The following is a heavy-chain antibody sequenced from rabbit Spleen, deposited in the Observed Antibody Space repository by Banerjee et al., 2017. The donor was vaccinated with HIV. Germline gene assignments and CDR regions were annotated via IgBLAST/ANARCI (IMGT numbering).Heavy chain of an antibody. CDR2: IYSGSSGNT. J-gene: IGHJ6*01. V-gene: IGHV1S40*01. Sequence: LVESGGGLVQPGASLRLTCTASGFSFSRSYDMCWVRQAPGKGLEWIACIYSGSSGNTYYASWAKGRFTISKTSSATVTLQVTRLTAADTATYFCARDTSSSFSSYGMGLWGQGTLVTVS. CDR1: GFSFSRSYD. D-gene: IGHD1-1*01. CDR3: ARDTSSSFSSYGMGL.